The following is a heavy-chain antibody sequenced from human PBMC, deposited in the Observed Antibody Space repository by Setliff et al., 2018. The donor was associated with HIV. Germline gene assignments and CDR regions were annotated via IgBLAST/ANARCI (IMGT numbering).Heavy chain of an antibody. J-gene: IGHJ3*02. CDR3: RVWILRDTSDI. V-gene: IGHV4-34*12. Sequence: SETLSLTCTVSGGSISSHHWSWIRQSPGNGLEWIGEVLYNGGTRYNPSLENRVSMSVDTSKNQFSLKLLSVTAADTAVYYCRVWILRDTSDIWGQGTVVTVSS. D-gene: IGHD1-1*01. CDR1: GGSISSHH. CDR2: VLYNGGT.